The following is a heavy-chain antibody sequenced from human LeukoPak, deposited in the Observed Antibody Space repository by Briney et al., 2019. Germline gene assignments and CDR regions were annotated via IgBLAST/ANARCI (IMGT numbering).Heavy chain of an antibody. V-gene: IGHV5-51*01. J-gene: IGHJ3*02. CDR3: ARLIKVVVSHVFDI. CDR2: IHPGDSDT. Sequence: GESLKISCKGSGYSFTSYWIGWVRQMPGKGLEWMGIIHPGDSDTRYSPSFQGQVTISADKSISTAYLQWSSLKASDTAMHYCARLIKVVVSHVFDIWGQGTMVTVSS. CDR1: GYSFTSYW. D-gene: IGHD3-22*01.